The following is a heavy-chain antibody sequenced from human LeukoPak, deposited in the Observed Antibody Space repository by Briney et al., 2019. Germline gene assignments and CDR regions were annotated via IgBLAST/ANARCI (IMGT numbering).Heavy chain of an antibody. Sequence: SQTLSLTCAISGDSVSSNSAAWNWLRQSPSRGLEWLGRTYYRSKWYNDYAVSVKSLITINPDKSKNQFSLQLNSVTPEDTAVYYCARGNYDYVWGSYRYSYYGMDVWGQGTTVTVSS. V-gene: IGHV6-1*01. J-gene: IGHJ6*02. D-gene: IGHD3-16*02. CDR3: ARGNYDYVWGSYRYSYYGMDV. CDR2: TYYRSKWYN. CDR1: GDSVSSNSAA.